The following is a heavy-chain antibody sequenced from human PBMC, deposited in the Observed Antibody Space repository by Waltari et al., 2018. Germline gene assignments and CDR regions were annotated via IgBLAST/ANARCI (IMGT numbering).Heavy chain of an antibody. CDR2: VSNSGDT. CDR1: GGSVTSASDY. Sequence: QVQLQESGPGLLKPSETLSLTCTVSGGSVTSASDYWSWIRQPPGKGLEWIGYVSNSGDTNYKPSLRGPVTISLGTSRNQFSLKVSSVTAADTAMYYCARGSDAYKTAYWGQGTLVTVSS. CDR3: ARGSDAYKTAY. J-gene: IGHJ4*02. D-gene: IGHD1-1*01. V-gene: IGHV4-61*01.